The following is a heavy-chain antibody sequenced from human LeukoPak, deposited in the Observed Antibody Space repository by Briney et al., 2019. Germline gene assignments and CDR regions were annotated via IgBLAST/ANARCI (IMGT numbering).Heavy chain of an antibody. CDR3: ARGPLLRYFDWLNSYYYGTDV. J-gene: IGHJ6*02. CDR2: MNPNSGNT. D-gene: IGHD3-9*01. Sequence: ASVKVSCKASGYTFTSYDINWVRQATGQGLEWMGWMNPNSGNTGYAQKFQGRVTMTRNTSISTAYMELSSLRSEDTAVYYCARGPLLRYFDWLNSYYYGTDVWGQGTTVTVSS. V-gene: IGHV1-8*01. CDR1: GYTFTSYD.